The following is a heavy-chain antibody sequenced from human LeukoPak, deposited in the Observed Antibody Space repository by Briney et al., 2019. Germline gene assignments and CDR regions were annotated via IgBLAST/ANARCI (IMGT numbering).Heavy chain of an antibody. D-gene: IGHD6-13*01. V-gene: IGHV3-23*01. Sequence: GGSLRLSCAASGFTSSSYALNWVRQAPGKGLEWVATVSGSGDRMYHADSVKGRFTISRDNSKNTVYLQMNSLRAEDTALYYCAKAAAAPGFDFWGQGTLVTVSS. CDR1: GFTSSSYA. CDR3: AKAAAAPGFDF. CDR2: VSGSGDRM. J-gene: IGHJ4*02.